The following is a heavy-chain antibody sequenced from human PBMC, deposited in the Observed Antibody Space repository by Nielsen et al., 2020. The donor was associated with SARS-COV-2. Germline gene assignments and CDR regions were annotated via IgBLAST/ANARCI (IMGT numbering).Heavy chain of an antibody. CDR2: ISYDGSNK. CDR3: AKVLAVADKRDHDAFDI. V-gene: IGHV3-30-3*01. J-gene: IGHJ3*02. CDR1: GFTFSSYA. D-gene: IGHD6-19*01. Sequence: GGSLRLSCAASGFTFSSYAMHWVRQAPGKGLEWVAVISYDGSNKYYADSVKGRFTISRDNSKNTLYLQMSSLRAEDTAVYYCAKVLAVADKRDHDAFDIWGQGTMVTVSS.